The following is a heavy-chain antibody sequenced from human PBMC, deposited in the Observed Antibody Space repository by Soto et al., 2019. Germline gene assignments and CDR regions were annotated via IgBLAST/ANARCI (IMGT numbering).Heavy chain of an antibody. D-gene: IGHD3-22*01. Sequence: SETLSLTCTISGGSFNNDYWTWIRQSPGKGLEWIGYIFHSGITDYNPSVKSRVTISIDKSKNLFSLKLTSVTAADTAVYYCARDRYFYDSAGYYRTLDSWGQGILVTVSS. V-gene: IGHV4-59*01. CDR1: GGSFNNDY. CDR3: ARDRYFYDSAGYYRTLDS. J-gene: IGHJ5*01. CDR2: IFHSGIT.